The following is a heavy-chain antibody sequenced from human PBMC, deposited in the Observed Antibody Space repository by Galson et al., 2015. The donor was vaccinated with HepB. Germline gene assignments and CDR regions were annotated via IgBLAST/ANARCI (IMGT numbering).Heavy chain of an antibody. J-gene: IGHJ4*02. V-gene: IGHV3-66*04. Sequence: SLRLSCAASGFTVSRNYMTWVRQAPGKGLEWVSVIYSGGSTYYADSVKGRFTISRDDSKNTLYLQMNSLRAEDTAVYYCARPLSDLWGFDYWGQGTLVTVSS. CDR3: ARPLSDLWGFDY. CDR2: IYSGGST. D-gene: IGHD2-21*01. CDR1: GFTVSRNY.